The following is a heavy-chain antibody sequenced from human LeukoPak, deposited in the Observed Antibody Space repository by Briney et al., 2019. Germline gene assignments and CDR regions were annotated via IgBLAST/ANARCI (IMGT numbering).Heavy chain of an antibody. CDR2: ISAYNGNT. CDR1: GYTFTSYG. Sequence: VASVKVSCKASGYTFTSYGISWVRQAPGQGLEWTGWISAYNGNTNYAQKLQGRVTMTTDTSTSTAYMELRSLRSDDTAVYYCARGKASSRGYYYYYMDVWGKGTTVTVSS. J-gene: IGHJ6*03. CDR3: ARGKASSRGYYYYYMDV. V-gene: IGHV1-18*01.